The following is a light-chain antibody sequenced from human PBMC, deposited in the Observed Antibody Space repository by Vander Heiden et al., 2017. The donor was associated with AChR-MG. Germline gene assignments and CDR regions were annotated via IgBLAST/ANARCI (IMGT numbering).Light chain of an antibody. CDR3: QSYDSSLSGYA. Sequence: QSVLTQPPSVSGSPGPSVTISCTGRRSNIGAGYDVHWYQQVPGRAPKLLIYGGSKRPSGVPDRFSGTSASLTITGLQAEDEADYYCQSYDSSLSGYAFGTGTKVTVL. CDR1: RSNIGAGYD. V-gene: IGLV1-40*01. CDR2: GGS. J-gene: IGLJ1*01.